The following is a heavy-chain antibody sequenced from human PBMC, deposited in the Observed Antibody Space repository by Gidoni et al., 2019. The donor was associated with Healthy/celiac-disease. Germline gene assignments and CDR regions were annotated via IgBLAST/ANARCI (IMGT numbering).Heavy chain of an antibody. D-gene: IGHD4-17*01. Sequence: QVQLVQAGAEGNKPRASVAVACKASVYTCTGYYMHWVRQAQGQGLVWMGWTITNSGGTNYAQKSQGSVTMTRGTSISTAYMELSRLRSADTAVYYCARPTMRGDYRIGAFDLWGQGTMVTVSS. CDR3: ARPTMRGDYRIGAFDL. V-gene: IGHV1-2*02. CDR1: VYTCTGYY. CDR2: TITNSGGT. J-gene: IGHJ3*01.